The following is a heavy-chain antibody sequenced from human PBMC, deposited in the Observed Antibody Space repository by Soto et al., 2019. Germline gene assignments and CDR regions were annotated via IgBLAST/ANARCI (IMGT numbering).Heavy chain of an antibody. D-gene: IGHD6-13*01. J-gene: IGHJ4*02. V-gene: IGHV3-21*01. CDR3: AREWFSSSWYLD. CDR2: ISSSSSYI. CDR1: GFTFSSYS. Sequence: PGGSLRLSCAASGFTFSSYSMNWVRQAPGKGLEWVSSISSSSSYIYYADSVKGRFTISRDNAKNSRCLQMNSLRAEDTAVYYCAREWFSSSWYLDWGQGTLVTVSS.